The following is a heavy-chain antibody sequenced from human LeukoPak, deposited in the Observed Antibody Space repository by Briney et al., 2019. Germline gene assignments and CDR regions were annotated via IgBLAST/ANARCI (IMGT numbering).Heavy chain of an antibody. CDR3: ARDYNQGSGSYYEENWFDP. CDR1: GGTFSSYA. J-gene: IGHJ5*02. CDR2: IIPIFGTA. Sequence: ASVKVSCKASGGTFSSYAISWVRQAPGQGLEWMGGIIPIFGTANYAQKFQGRVTITADKSTSTAYMELSSLRSEDTAVYYCARDYNQGSGSYYEENWFDPWGQGTLVTVSS. D-gene: IGHD3-10*01. V-gene: IGHV1-69*06.